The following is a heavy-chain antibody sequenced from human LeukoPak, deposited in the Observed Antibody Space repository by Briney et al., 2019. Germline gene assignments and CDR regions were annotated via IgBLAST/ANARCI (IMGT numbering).Heavy chain of an antibody. CDR1: GDSISSYY. J-gene: IGHJ4*02. CDR3: ARGPPPDFDY. Sequence: PSETLSLTCTVSGDSISSYYWSWIRQPAGKGLEWIGRIHPSGSTNYNPSLKSRVTLSADTSKNQFSLKLSSVTAADTAVYYCARGPPPDFDYWGQGTLVTVSS. CDR2: IHPSGST. V-gene: IGHV4-4*07.